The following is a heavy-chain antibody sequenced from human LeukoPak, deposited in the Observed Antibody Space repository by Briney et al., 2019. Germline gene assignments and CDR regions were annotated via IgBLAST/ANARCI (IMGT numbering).Heavy chain of an antibody. CDR1: GYTFTSYD. CDR3: AREGKYCSSTSCYNGWFDP. V-gene: IGHV1-8*01. J-gene: IGHJ5*02. D-gene: IGHD2-2*02. CDR2: MNPNSGNT. Sequence: ASVKVSCKASGYTFTSYDINWVRQATGQGLEWMGWMNPNSGNTGYAQKFQGRVTMTRNTSISTAYMELSSLRSEATAVYSCAREGKYCSSTSCYNGWFDPWGQGTLVTVSS.